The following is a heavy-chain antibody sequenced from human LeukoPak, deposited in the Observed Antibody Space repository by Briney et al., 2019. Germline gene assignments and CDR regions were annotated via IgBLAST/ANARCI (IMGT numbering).Heavy chain of an antibody. J-gene: IGHJ4*02. D-gene: IGHD3-22*01. CDR2: IKQDGSVK. V-gene: IGHV3-7*01. CDR1: GFTFSDSW. Sequence: PGGSLRLSCTASGFTFSDSWMSWVRQAPGKGLEWVANIKQDGSVKYYVDSVKGRFTISRDNAENSLYLQMNSLRVEDTAVYYCARHSGYPNYYDSFWGQGTLVTVSS. CDR3: ARHSGYPNYYDSF.